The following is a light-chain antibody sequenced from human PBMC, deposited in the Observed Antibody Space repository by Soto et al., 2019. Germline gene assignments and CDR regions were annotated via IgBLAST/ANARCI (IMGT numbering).Light chain of an antibody. CDR2: EVG. V-gene: IGLV2-14*01. Sequence: QSALTQPASVSGSPGQSITISCTGTNSDLGGYNYVSWYQQHPGKAPKLMIYEVGNRPSGVSNRFSSSKSGNTASLTISGLQSADEADYYCSSYTTSTTLEFGGGTKVTVL. CDR3: SSYTTSTTLE. J-gene: IGLJ3*02. CDR1: NSDLGGYNY.